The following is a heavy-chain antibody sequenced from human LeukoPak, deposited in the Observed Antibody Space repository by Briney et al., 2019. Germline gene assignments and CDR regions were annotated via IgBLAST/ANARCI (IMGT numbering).Heavy chain of an antibody. CDR3: MIADLYHSSGYYYST. CDR1: GYSFTSYW. J-gene: IGHJ4*02. CDR2: IYPGDSDI. V-gene: IGHV5-51*01. Sequence: GESLKISCKGSGYSFTSYWICWVRQMPGKGLEWMGIIYPGDSDIRYSPSFQGQVTISVDKSISTAYLQWSSLKASDSAMYYCMIADLYHSSGYYYSTWGQGTLVTVSS. D-gene: IGHD3-22*01.